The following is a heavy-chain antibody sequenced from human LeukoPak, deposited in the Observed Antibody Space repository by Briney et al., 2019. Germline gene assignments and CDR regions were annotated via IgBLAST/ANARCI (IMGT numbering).Heavy chain of an antibody. V-gene: IGHV4-59*08. D-gene: IGHD3-10*01. CDR3: ARLRGVYYYYHMDV. CDR1: GDSITTYF. J-gene: IGHJ6*02. CDR2: ITNTGST. Sequence: PSETLSLTCAVSGDSITTYFWSWIRQPPGKGLEWIGYITNTGSTNYSPSFKSRVTISAATSKNQFSLKLSSVTAADTAVYYCARLRGVYYYYHMDVWGLGTTVIVSS.